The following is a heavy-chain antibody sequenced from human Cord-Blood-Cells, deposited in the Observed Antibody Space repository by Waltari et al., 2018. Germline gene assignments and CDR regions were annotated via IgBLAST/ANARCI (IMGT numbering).Heavy chain of an antibody. Sequence: EVPLVESGGGLIQPGGSLRLSCAASGFAVSSNYMSWVRQAPGKGREWVSVIYSGGSTYYADSVKGRFTISRDNSKNTLYLQMNSLRAEDTAVYYCARAGSYYAFDIWGQGTMVTVSS. CDR2: IYSGGST. CDR1: GFAVSSNY. D-gene: IGHD1-26*01. CDR3: ARAGSYYAFDI. V-gene: IGHV3-53*01. J-gene: IGHJ3*02.